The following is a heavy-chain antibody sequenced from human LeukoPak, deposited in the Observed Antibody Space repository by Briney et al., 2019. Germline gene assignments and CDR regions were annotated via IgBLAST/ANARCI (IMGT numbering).Heavy chain of an antibody. Sequence: SETLSLTCTVSGGSISSYYWSWIRQPPGKGLKWIGYIYYSGSTNYNPSLKSRVTISVDTSKNQFSLKLSSVTAADTAVYYCARDRGTGGAFDIWGQGTKVTVSS. D-gene: IGHD3-10*01. V-gene: IGHV4-59*01. CDR1: GGSISSYY. CDR2: IYYSGST. CDR3: ARDRGTGGAFDI. J-gene: IGHJ3*02.